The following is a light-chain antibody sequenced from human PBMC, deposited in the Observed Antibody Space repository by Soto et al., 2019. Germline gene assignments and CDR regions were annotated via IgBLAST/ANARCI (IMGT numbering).Light chain of an antibody. CDR1: QSISSW. CDR2: DVS. J-gene: IGKJ1*01. Sequence: DILMTQSPSTLSAFVGDRVTITCRASQSISSWLAWYQQKPGKAPKLLIYDVSSLESGVPSRFSGSGSGTEFTLSVSSLQPDDSATYYCQQYDTYWKFGQGTKVEI. CDR3: QQYDTYWK. V-gene: IGKV1-5*01.